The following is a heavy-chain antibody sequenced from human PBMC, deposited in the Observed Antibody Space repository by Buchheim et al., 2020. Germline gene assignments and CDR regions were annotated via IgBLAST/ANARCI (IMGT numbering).Heavy chain of an antibody. V-gene: IGHV3-30*03. Sequence: QVQLVESGGGVVQPGRSLRLSCAASGFTFSSYGMHWVRQAPGKGLEWVAVISYDGSNKYYADSVKGRFTISRDNSKNTLYLQMNSLRAEDTAVYYCVSAVLDTTVNLDYWGQGTL. CDR1: GFTFSSYG. CDR2: ISYDGSNK. J-gene: IGHJ4*02. D-gene: IGHD4-11*01. CDR3: VSAVLDTTVNLDY.